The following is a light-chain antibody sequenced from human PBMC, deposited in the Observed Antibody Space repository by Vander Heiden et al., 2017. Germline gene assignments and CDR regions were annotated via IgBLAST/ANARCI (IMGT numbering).Light chain of an antibody. V-gene: IGKV3-20*01. CDR1: QSVSSSY. CDR3: QQDGSSPST. J-gene: IGKJ2*01. CDR2: GAS. Sequence: PGERATLSCRASQSVSSSYLAWYQQKPGQAPRLLIYGASSRATGIPDRFSGSGSGTDFTLTISRLEPEDFAVYYCQQDGSSPSTFGQGTKLEIK.